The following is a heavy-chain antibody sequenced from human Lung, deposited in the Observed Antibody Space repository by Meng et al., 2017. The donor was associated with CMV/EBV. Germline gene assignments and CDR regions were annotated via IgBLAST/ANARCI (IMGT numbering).Heavy chain of an antibody. V-gene: IGHV4-4*01. J-gene: IGHJ6*02. D-gene: IGHD2-2*01. CDR2: IHHSGRT. CDR1: GGLISGISW. Sequence: LXCAAPGGLISGISWSGWVRQPPGKGLEWLGEIHHSGRTRYNPPLKSRVIISVDKSKNQFTLNLSSVTAADTDVYSFSGEYCSSTSCYLVASGGMEVWXQGTXVNGAS. CDR3: SGEYCSSTSCYLVASGGMEV.